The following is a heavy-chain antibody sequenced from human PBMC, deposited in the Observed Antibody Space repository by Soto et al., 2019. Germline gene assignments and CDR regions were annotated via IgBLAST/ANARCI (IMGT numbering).Heavy chain of an antibody. CDR2: IYYSGST. CDR1: GGSINSYY. CDR3: ARDGGIYCSSTSCPALYGMDV. V-gene: IGHV4-59*01. Sequence: SETLSLTCTVSGGSINSYYWSWIRQPPGKGLEWIGYIYYSGSTNYNPSLKSRVTISVDTSKNQFSLKLSSVTAADTAVYYCARDGGIYCSSTSCPALYGMDVWGQGTTVTVSS. D-gene: IGHD2-2*01. J-gene: IGHJ6*02.